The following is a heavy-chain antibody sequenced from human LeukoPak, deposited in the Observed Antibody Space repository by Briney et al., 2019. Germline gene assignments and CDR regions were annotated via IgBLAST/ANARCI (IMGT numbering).Heavy chain of an antibody. V-gene: IGHV3-30-3*01. CDR2: ISYDGSNK. CDR3: ARDRKYTYYYDSSGYYFYYGMDV. CDR1: GFTFSSYA. Sequence: GGSLRLSCAVSGFTFSSYAMHWVRQAPGKGLEWVAVISYDGSNKYYADSVKGRFTISRDNSKNTLYLQMNSLRAEDTAMYYCARDRKYTYYYDSSGYYFYYGMDVWGQGTTVTVSS. D-gene: IGHD3-22*01. J-gene: IGHJ6*02.